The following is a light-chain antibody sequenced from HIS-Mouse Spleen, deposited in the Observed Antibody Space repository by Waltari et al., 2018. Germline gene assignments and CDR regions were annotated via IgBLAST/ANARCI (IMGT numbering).Light chain of an antibody. Sequence: QSALTQPASVSGSPGQSITISCPGTSSDVGSYNLASWYQQLPGKAPKLMIYEGSKRPSGVSNRFSGSKSGNTASLTISGLQAEDEADYYCCSYAGSSTWVFGGGTKLTVL. J-gene: IGLJ3*02. CDR2: EGS. V-gene: IGLV2-23*01. CDR1: SSDVGSYNL. CDR3: CSYAGSSTWV.